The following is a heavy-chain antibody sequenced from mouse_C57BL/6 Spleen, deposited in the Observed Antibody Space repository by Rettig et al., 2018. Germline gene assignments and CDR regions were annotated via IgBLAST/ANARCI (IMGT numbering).Heavy chain of an antibody. CDR2: IYPGSGNT. V-gene: IGHV1-76*01. Sequence: QVQLKQSGAELVRPGASVKLSCKASGYTFTDYYINWVKQRPGQGLEWIARIYPGSGNTYYNEKFKGKATLTAEKSSSTAYIQPSSLTSEDSAVYFCARDYAMDYWGQGTSVTVSS. CDR3: ARDYAMDY. J-gene: IGHJ4*01. CDR1: GYTFTDYY.